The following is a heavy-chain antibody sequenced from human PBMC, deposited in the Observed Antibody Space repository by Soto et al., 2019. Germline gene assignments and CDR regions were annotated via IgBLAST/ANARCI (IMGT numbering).Heavy chain of an antibody. CDR2: IDPSDSHT. CDR1: GYSFTNSF. Sequence: PGESLKISCKGSGYSFTNSFITWVRQMPGKGLEWMGRIDPSDSHTTYGPSFEGHVTISSDSSITTAYLQWSSLKASDTAMYYCARHARISTPLDSWGQGTLVTVSS. V-gene: IGHV5-10-1*01. CDR3: ARHARISTPLDS. J-gene: IGHJ4*02. D-gene: IGHD3-10*01.